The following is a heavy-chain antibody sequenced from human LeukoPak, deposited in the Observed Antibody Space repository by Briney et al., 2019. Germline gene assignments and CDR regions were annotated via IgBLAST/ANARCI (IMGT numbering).Heavy chain of an antibody. J-gene: IGHJ4*02. CDR3: CCYDSMDC. CDR2: IKSKTGGGTT. Sequence: PGGSLRLSCAASGFTFSNAWMSWVRQAPGKGLEWVGRIKSKTGGGTTDYTAPVKGRFTISRDDSKNTLYLQMNSLKTDDTAVYYCCCYDSMDCWGQGTLVTVSS. V-gene: IGHV3-15*01. D-gene: IGHD2-2*01. CDR1: GFTFSNAW.